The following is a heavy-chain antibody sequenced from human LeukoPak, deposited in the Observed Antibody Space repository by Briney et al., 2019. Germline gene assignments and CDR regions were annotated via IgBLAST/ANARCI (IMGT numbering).Heavy chain of an antibody. CDR1: GFTFNTYG. Sequence: GGSLRLSCVASGFTFNTYGMHWVRQAPGKGLEWVAVKGRFTISRDNSKNTLYLQMNSLRAEDTAVYYCARVDSFCSGEGCYYYYGMDVWGQGTTVRLL. V-gene: IGHV3-33*01. J-gene: IGHJ6*02. D-gene: IGHD2-15*01. CDR3: ARVDSFCSGEGCYYYYGMDV.